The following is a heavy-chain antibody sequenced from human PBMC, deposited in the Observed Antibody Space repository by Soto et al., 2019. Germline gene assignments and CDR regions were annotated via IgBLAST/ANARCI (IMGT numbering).Heavy chain of an antibody. CDR1: GFTFSTYA. J-gene: IGHJ4*02. Sequence: GGSLRLSCAASGFTFSTYAMRSVRQAPGKGLEWVSAISGSGGSTYYADSVKGRFTIARDNSKNTLYLQMNSLRAEDTAVYYCAKDPKSRSWADDYWSQGTLVTVSS. V-gene: IGHV3-23*01. CDR3: AKDPKSRSWADDY. D-gene: IGHD6-13*01. CDR2: ISGSGGST.